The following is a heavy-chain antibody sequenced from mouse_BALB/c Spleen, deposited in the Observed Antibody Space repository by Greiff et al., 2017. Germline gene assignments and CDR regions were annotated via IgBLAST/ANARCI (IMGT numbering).Heavy chain of an antibody. CDR2: IWSGGST. CDR3: ARKGYYGSSSPFAY. V-gene: IGHV2-2*02. J-gene: IGHJ3*01. D-gene: IGHD1-1*01. Sequence: VKLEESGPGLVQPSQSLSITCTVSGFSLTSYGVHWVRQSPGKGLEWLGVIWSGGSTDYNAAFISRLSISKDNSKSQVFFKMNSLQANDTAIYYCARKGYYGSSSPFAYWGQGTLVTVSA. CDR1: GFSLTSYG.